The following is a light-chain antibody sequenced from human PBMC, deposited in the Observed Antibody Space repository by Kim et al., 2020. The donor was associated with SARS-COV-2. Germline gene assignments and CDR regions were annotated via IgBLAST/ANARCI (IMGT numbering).Light chain of an antibody. CDR3: SSYRNSSTFLYV. CDR1: RSDVGGYYF. CDR2: DIN. J-gene: IGLJ1*01. V-gene: IGLV2-14*03. Sequence: ITISCTETRSDVGGYYFVSWYQQHPGRAPKLLIYDINNRPSGVSNRFSGSKSGNTASLTISGLQTEDEADYYCSSYRNSSTFLYVFGTGTKVTVL.